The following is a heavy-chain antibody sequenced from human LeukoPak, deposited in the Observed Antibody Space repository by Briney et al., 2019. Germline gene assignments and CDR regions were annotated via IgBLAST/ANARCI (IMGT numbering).Heavy chain of an antibody. CDR3: ARRYCSSTSCYYFDY. CDR2: IYYSGST. Sequence: SETLSLTCTVSGGSISSGDYYWSRIRQPPGKGLEWIGYIYYSGSTYYNPSLKSRVTISVDTSKNQFPLKLSSVTAADTAVYYCARRYCSSTSCYYFDYWGQGTLVTVSS. V-gene: IGHV4-30-4*01. D-gene: IGHD2-2*01. CDR1: GGSISSGDYY. J-gene: IGHJ4*02.